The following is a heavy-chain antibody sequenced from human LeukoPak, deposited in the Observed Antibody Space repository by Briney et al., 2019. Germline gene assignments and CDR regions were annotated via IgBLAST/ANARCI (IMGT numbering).Heavy chain of an antibody. J-gene: IGHJ6*02. V-gene: IGHV3-48*03. Sequence: GGSLRLSCAASGFTFSSYEMNWVRQAPGKGLEWVSYISSSGSTIYYADSVKGRFTISRDNAKNSLYLQMNSLRAEDTAVYCCARSPPLELNYYYGMDVWGQGTTVTVSS. CDR2: ISSSGSTI. CDR1: GFTFSSYE. CDR3: ARSPPLELNYYYGMDV. D-gene: IGHD1-7*01.